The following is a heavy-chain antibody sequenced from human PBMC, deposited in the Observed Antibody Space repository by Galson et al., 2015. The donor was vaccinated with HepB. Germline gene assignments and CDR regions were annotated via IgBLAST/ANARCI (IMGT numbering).Heavy chain of an antibody. D-gene: IGHD4-23*01. CDR2: ISYDRSNK. CDR1: GFTFSSYG. V-gene: IGHV3-30*18. Sequence: LRLSCAASGFTFSSYGMHWVRQAPGKGLEWVAVISYDRSNKYYADSVKGRFTISRDNSKNTLYLQMNSLRAEDTAVYYCAKDCDTTRLRWSDWYFDLWGRGTLVTVSS. CDR3: AKDCDTTRLRWSDWYFDL. J-gene: IGHJ2*01.